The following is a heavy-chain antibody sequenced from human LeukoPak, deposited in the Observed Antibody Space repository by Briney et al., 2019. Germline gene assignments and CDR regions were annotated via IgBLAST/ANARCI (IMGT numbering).Heavy chain of an antibody. CDR2: IYPGDSDT. CDR3: ERLTRSSGRRYYFDY. J-gene: IGHJ4*02. CDR1: GYSFTSYW. Sequence: GESLKISCKGSGYSFTSYWIGWVRQMPGKGLEWMGSIYPGDSDTRYSPSFQGQVTISADKSISPAYLPWSSLKASDTAMYYCERLTRSSGRRYYFDYWGQGTLVTVSS. D-gene: IGHD6-19*01. V-gene: IGHV5-51*01.